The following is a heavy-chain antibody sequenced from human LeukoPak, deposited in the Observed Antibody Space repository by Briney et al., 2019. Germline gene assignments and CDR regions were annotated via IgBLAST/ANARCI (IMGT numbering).Heavy chain of an antibody. Sequence: PGGSLRLSCAASGFTFSSYWMSWVRQAPGKGLEWVANIKQDGSEKYYVDSVKGRFTISRDNAKNSLYLQMNSLRAEDTAVYYCARESRTGGGWYSYYYYYYMDVWGKGTTVTVSS. CDR2: IKQDGSEK. V-gene: IGHV3-7*01. CDR1: GFTFSSYW. D-gene: IGHD6-19*01. CDR3: ARESRTGGGWYSYYYYYYMDV. J-gene: IGHJ6*03.